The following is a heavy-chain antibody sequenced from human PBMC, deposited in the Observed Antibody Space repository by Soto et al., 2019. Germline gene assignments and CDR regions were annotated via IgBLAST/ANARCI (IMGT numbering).Heavy chain of an antibody. D-gene: IGHD2-21*02. CDR3: ARRGAVSCDEGGWFDP. CDR1: GYTFTSYG. Sequence: QVQLVQSGAEVKKPGASVKVSCKASGYTFTSYGISWVRQAPGQGLEWMGWISAYNGNTNYEQKLQGKVTMTTATSPSKAYRELGSLRCVVLAGDCWARRGAVSCDEGGWFDPWGQGTLVTVSS. J-gene: IGHJ5*02. V-gene: IGHV1-18*03. CDR2: ISAYNGNT.